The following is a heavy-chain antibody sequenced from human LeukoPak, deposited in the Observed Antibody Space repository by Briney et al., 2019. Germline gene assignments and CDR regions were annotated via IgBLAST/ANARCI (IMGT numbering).Heavy chain of an antibody. J-gene: IGHJ6*02. Sequence: SETLSLTCTVSGGSISSYYWSWIRQPPGKGLEWIGYIYYSGSTNYNPSLKSRVTISVDTSKNQLSLKLSSVTAADTAVYYCARGGSSTSGDGMDVWGQGTTVTVSS. CDR3: ARGGSSTSGDGMDV. CDR1: GGSISSYY. V-gene: IGHV4-59*01. D-gene: IGHD2-2*01. CDR2: IYYSGST.